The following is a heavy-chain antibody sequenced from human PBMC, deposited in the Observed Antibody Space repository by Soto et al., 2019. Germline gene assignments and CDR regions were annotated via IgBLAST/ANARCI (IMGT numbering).Heavy chain of an antibody. D-gene: IGHD2-21*02. J-gene: IGHJ4*02. CDR1: GGSISSGGYY. V-gene: IGHV4-31*03. CDR3: AIACGGDCYPAVDY. Sequence: QVQLQESGPGLVKPSQTLSLTCTVSGGSISSGGYYWSWIRQHPGKGREGFGYIYYSGSTHYNPSLELRVTISVDPSKNPSSLKLSSVTAADTAVYYCAIACGGDCYPAVDYWGQGTLVTVSS. CDR2: IYYSGST.